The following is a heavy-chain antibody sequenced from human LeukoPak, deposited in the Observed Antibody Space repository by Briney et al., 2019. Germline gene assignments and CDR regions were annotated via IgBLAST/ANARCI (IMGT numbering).Heavy chain of an antibody. J-gene: IGHJ4*02. V-gene: IGHV1-69*05. CDR2: IIPIFGTA. D-gene: IGHD6-13*01. Sequence: SVKVSCEASGGTYSSYAISWVRQAPGQGLEWMGRIIPIFGTANYAQKFQGRVTITTDESTSTAYMELSSLRSEDTAVYYCARLAAAAPGFDYWGEGTLVTVSS. CDR3: ARLAAAAPGFDY. CDR1: GGTYSSYA.